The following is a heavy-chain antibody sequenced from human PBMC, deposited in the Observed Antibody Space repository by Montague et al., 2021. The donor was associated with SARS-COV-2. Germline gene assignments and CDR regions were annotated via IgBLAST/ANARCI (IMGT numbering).Heavy chain of an antibody. CDR3: ARSIGNFWSDYEDYYSAMGV. J-gene: IGHJ6*02. V-gene: IGHV3-74*01. D-gene: IGHD3-3*01. CDR2: INSDGSST. CDR1: GFTFRSYW. Sequence: SLRLSCAASGFTFRSYWMHWVRQAPGKGMEWVSRINSDGSSTGYAVSVKGRFTISRDNAKNTLYLQMNSLRAEDTAVYYCARSIGNFWSDYEDYYSAMGVWGQGTTVTVSS.